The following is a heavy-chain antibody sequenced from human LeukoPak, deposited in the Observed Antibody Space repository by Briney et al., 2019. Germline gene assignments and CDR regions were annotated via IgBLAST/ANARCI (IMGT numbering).Heavy chain of an antibody. V-gene: IGHV3-48*02. J-gene: IGHJ4*01. CDR3: ARGQSDLTY. Sequence: PGGSLILSYAASGFIFSTYSMNWVRQAPGKGLELVSYISSSSSIISYADSVKGRFTISRDNAKNSLYLQMNSLRDEDTAVYYCARGQSDLTYWGHGTLVTVSS. CDR2: ISSSSSII. D-gene: IGHD2-21*01. CDR1: GFIFSTYS.